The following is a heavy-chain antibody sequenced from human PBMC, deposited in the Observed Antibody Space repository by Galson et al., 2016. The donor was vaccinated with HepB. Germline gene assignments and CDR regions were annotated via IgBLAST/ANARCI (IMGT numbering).Heavy chain of an antibody. V-gene: IGHV3-7*02. CDR2: IKQDGSEK. D-gene: IGHD3-22*01. Sequence: SLRLSCAASGFTFSTYWVSWVRQAPGKGLEWVANIKQDGSEKDYVKSVKGRFTISRDNAKNSLYLQMNGLRVEDTAVYYRATSRDSSNWVAYYYNMDVWGQGTTVIVSS. CDR1: GFTFSTYW. J-gene: IGHJ6*02. CDR3: ATSRDSSNWVAYYYNMDV.